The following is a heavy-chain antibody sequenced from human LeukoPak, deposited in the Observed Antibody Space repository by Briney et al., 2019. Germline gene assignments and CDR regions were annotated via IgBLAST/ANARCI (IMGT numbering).Heavy chain of an antibody. D-gene: IGHD3-3*01. Sequence: SETLSLTCTVSGGSISSSSYYWGWIRQPRGKGLEWIGSIYYSGSTYYNPSLKSRVTISVDTSKNQFSLKLSSVTAADTAVYYCARLNILEGIFDYWGQGTLVTVSS. CDR1: GGSISSSSYY. CDR2: IYYSGST. V-gene: IGHV4-39*01. CDR3: ARLNILEGIFDY. J-gene: IGHJ4*02.